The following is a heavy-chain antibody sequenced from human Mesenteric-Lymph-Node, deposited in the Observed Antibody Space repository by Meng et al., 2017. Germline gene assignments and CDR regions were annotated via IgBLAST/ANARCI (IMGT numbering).Heavy chain of an antibody. CDR2: IYYTGST. CDR3: ARVQLTTNWFDP. CDR1: GGPIRSGASY. J-gene: IGHJ5*02. D-gene: IGHD2-2*01. V-gene: IGHV4-31*03. Sequence: QVQQQESGPGLVKPSKTLSLTCNFSGGPIRSGASYWSWIRQLPGKGLEWIGYIYYTGSTFYNPSLKSRLTISVDTSKNQFSLSLNSATAADTAVYYCARVQLTTNWFDPWGQGTLVTVSS.